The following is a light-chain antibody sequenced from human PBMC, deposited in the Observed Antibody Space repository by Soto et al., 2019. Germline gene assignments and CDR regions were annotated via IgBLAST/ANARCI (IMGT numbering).Light chain of an antibody. J-gene: IGKJ5*01. CDR3: QQHGSLPIT. Sequence: EIVLAQSPGTLSLSPGERATLSCRASQSLGGVYLAWFQQKPGQSPRLLIYSAFNRATGIPDRFSGSGSGTDFTLTISSLEPEDFVVYYCQQHGSLPITFGQGTRLEIK. CDR2: SAF. CDR1: QSLGGVY. V-gene: IGKV3-20*01.